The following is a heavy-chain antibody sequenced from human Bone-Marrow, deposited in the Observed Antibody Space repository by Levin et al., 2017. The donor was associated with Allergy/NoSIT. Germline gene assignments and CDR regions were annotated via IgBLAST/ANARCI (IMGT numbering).Heavy chain of an antibody. CDR1: GFTFSECA. Sequence: QPGGSLRLSCATSGFTFSECAMSWVRQAPGKGLEWVSSLTRTGGNTYYADSVRGRFTISRDNSKSTLFLQINSLRVEDTAIYYCAKDPPRGVVSGGRAFEIWGQGTMVTVSS. CDR2: LTRTGGNT. D-gene: IGHD3-16*01. CDR3: AKDPPRGVVSGGRAFEI. V-gene: IGHV3-23*01. J-gene: IGHJ3*02.